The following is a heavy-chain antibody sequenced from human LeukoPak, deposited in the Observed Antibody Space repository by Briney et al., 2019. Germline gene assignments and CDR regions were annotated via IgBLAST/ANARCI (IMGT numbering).Heavy chain of an antibody. V-gene: IGHV4-4*07. D-gene: IGHD3-10*01. J-gene: IGHJ1*01. CDR3: ASSPRGTEYFHH. Sequence: SETLSLTCTVSGGSISSYYWSWIRQPAGEGLEWIGHMSTSGSTIYNPSLKSRVTMSVDTSTNQFSLKLRSVTAADTAVYYCASSPRGTEYFHHWGQGTLVTVSS. CDR1: GGSISSYY. CDR2: MSTSGST.